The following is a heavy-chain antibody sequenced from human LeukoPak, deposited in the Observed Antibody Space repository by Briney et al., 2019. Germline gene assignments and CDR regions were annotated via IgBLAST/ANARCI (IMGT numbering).Heavy chain of an antibody. CDR1: GGSISSYY. V-gene: IGHV4-59*01. J-gene: IGHJ5*02. D-gene: IGHD3-16*02. CDR2: IYYSGST. Sequence: PSETLSLTCTVSGGSISSYYWNWIRQPPGKGLEWIGYIYYSGSTNYNPSLKSRVTISVDTSKNQFSLKLSSVTAADTAVYYCARSLGITFGGIIVAGFDPWGQGTLVTVSS. CDR3: ARSLGITFGGIIVAGFDP.